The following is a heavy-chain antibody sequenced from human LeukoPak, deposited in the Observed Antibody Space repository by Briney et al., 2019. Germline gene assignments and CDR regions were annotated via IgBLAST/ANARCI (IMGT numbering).Heavy chain of an antibody. Sequence: GGSVRLSCAASGCSFDDYAMHGVRQARGKGLEGVGGISWNRGRIGYADSVKGRFTISRENTKNSLDVQMNSLRGEDTALYYCAKDNEWELRGSDLVNYFDSWGQGTLVTVSS. CDR3: AKDNEWELRGSDLVNYFDS. J-gene: IGHJ4*02. D-gene: IGHD1-26*01. CDR2: ISWNRGRI. V-gene: IGHV3-9*01. CDR1: GCSFDDYA.